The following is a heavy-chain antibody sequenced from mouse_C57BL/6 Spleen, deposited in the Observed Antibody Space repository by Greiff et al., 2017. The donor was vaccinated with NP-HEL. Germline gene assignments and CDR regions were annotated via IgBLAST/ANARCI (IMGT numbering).Heavy chain of an antibody. CDR2: IDPSDSET. J-gene: IGHJ2*01. CDR3: AAYYSNYVDYFDY. Sequence: QVQLQQPGAELVRPGSSVKLSCKASGYTFTSYWMHWVKQRPIQGLEWIGNIDPSDSETHYNQKFKDKATLTVDKSSSTAYMQLSSLTSEDSAVYYCAAYYSNYVDYFDYWGQGTTLTVSS. D-gene: IGHD2-5*01. V-gene: IGHV1-52*01. CDR1: GYTFTSYW.